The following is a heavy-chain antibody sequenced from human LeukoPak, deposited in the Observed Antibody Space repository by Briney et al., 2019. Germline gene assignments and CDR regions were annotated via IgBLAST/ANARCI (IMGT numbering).Heavy chain of an antibody. Sequence: ASVKVSCKASGGTFSSYAISWVRQAPGQGLEWMGWINPNSGDTKYAQKFQGRVTMTRDTSISTAYMELTRLRSDDAAVYYCARDHRIVVLPAAAFDPWGQGTLVTVSS. J-gene: IGHJ5*02. CDR1: GGTFSSYA. V-gene: IGHV1-2*02. CDR2: INPNSGDT. D-gene: IGHD2-2*01. CDR3: ARDHRIVVLPAAAFDP.